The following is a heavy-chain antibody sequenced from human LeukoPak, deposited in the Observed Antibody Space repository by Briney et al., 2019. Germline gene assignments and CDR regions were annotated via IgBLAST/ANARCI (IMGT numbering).Heavy chain of an antibody. D-gene: IGHD6-13*01. CDR3: AGAIAAAASFDY. V-gene: IGHV1-46*01. CDR1: GYTFTSYY. J-gene: IGHJ4*02. CDR2: INPSGGST. Sequence: ASVKVSCTASGYTFTSYYMHWVRQAPGQGLEWMGIINPSGGSTSYAQKFQGRVTMTRDTSTSTVYMELSSLRSEDMAVYYCAGAIAAAASFDYWGQGTLVTVSS.